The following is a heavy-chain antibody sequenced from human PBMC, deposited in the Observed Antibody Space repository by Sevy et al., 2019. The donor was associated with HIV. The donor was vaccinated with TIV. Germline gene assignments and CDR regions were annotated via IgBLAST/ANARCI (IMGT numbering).Heavy chain of an antibody. Sequence: GGPLRLSCAAAGFIFNSHAMSWVRQAPGKGLEWVSTISGSGGYTYYADSVKGRLTISGDNSKNTVDLQMNSLRAEDTAVYYCTNRGVVIITGFDYWGQGTLVTVSS. V-gene: IGHV3-23*01. J-gene: IGHJ4*02. D-gene: IGHD1-20*01. CDR2: ISGSGGYT. CDR3: TNRGVVIITGFDY. CDR1: GFIFNSHA.